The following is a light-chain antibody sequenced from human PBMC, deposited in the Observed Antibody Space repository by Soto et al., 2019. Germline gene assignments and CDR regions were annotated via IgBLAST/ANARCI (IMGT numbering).Light chain of an antibody. CDR2: GAS. CDR3: QHLGT. CDR1: QSVGSN. J-gene: IGKJ1*01. V-gene: IGKV3-15*01. Sequence: EMVMTQSPATLSVSPGERATLSCRASQSVGSNLAWYQQKPDQAPRLLIYGASTRATGIPARFSGSGSGTEFTLTISSLQSEDFAVYYCQHLGTFGQGTKVEIK.